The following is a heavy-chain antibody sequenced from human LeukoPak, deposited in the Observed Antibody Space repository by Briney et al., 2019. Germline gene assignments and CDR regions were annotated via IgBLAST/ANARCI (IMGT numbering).Heavy chain of an antibody. D-gene: IGHD6-13*01. CDR3: ARVSPDSSSWYGTYYFDY. V-gene: IGHV3-11*06. CDR1: GFTFSDSY. CDR2: ISTGSIYE. J-gene: IGHJ4*02. Sequence: GGSLRLSCAASGFTFSDSYMSWIRQAPGKGLEWVSYISTGSIYEKYADSVQGRFTISRDNAKNSLYLQMNSLRVDDTAVYYCARVSPDSSSWYGTYYFDYWGQGTLVTVSS.